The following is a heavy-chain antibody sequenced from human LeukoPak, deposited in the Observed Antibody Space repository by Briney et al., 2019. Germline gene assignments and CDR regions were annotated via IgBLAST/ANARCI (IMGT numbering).Heavy chain of an antibody. CDR1: GFTFSSYA. V-gene: IGHV3-23*01. J-gene: IGHJ4*02. Sequence: GGSLRLSCAASGFTFSSYAMSWVRQAPGKGLEWVSAISGSGGSTYYADSVKGRSTISRDNSKNTLYLQMNSLRAEDTAVYYCADRVVVPAAIDYWGQGTLVTVSS. CDR2: ISGSGGST. CDR3: ADRVVVPAAIDY. D-gene: IGHD2-2*01.